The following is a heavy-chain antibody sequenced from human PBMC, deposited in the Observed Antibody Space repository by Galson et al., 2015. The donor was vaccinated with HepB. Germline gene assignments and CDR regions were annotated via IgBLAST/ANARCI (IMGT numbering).Heavy chain of an antibody. J-gene: IGHJ4*02. D-gene: IGHD4-17*01. CDR1: GFTFSSYT. V-gene: IGHV3-48*04. Sequence: SLRLSCAASGFTFSSYTMNWVRQAPGKGLESVSYVSSTGTTMYYADSAKGRFTISRDNAKNSLYLQISSARAEDTALYYCARVADADYGDHSHFDYWGQGTLVTVSS. CDR3: ARVADADYGDHSHFDY. CDR2: VSSTGTTM.